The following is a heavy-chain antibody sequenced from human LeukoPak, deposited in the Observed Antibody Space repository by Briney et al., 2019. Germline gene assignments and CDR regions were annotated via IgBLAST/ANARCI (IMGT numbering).Heavy chain of an antibody. Sequence: PSETLSLTCTVSGGSISSSSYYWGWIRQPPGKGLEWIGSIYYSGSTYYNPSLKSRVTISVDTSKNQFSLKLSSVTAADTAVYYCARDRYISGWDNYYYYYYMDVWGKGTTVTVSS. V-gene: IGHV4-39*02. D-gene: IGHD6-19*01. CDR1: GGSISSSSYY. CDR3: ARDRYISGWDNYYYYYYMDV. J-gene: IGHJ6*03. CDR2: IYYSGST.